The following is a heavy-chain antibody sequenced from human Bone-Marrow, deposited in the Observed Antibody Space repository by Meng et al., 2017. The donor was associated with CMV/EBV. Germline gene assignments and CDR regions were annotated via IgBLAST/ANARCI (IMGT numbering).Heavy chain of an antibody. CDR1: GYSFTSYW. CDR2: IYPGDSDT. J-gene: IGHJ6*02. D-gene: IGHD2-2*02. CDR3: ARQGPVVPAAIRNYYHGMDV. Sequence: GESLKISCKGSGYSFTSYWIGWVRQMPGKGLEWMGIIYPGDSDTRYSPSFQGQVTISADKSINTAYLQWSSLKTSDTAMYYCARQGPVVPAAIRNYYHGMDVWGQGTTVTVSS. V-gene: IGHV5-51*01.